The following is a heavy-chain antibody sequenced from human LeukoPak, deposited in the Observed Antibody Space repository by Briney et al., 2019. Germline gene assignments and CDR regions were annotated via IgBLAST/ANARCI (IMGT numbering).Heavy chain of an antibody. CDR3: ARGPYCSGGTCYSQFLDH. Sequence: ASVKVSCKASGGTFSSYAISWVRQAPGQGLEWMGRIIPILGIANYAQKFQGRVTITADKSTSTAYMELSSLRSEDTAVYYCARGPYCSGGTCYSQFLDHWSQGTLVTVSS. CDR1: GGTFSSYA. V-gene: IGHV1-69*04. D-gene: IGHD2-15*01. J-gene: IGHJ4*02. CDR2: IIPILGIA.